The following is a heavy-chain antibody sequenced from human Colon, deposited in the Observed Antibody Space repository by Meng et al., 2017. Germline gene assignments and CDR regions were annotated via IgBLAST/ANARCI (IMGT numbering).Heavy chain of an antibody. D-gene: IGHD4-23*01. Sequence: QVQVVQSGAEVKEPWASVKVSCKPSGYPFSHYALHWVRQAPGQRLEWMGWINPGNGDTKSSHKFQGRLTITRDTSASTAYMELSSLRSEDTAVYYCAKDQDFGGTPDSWGQGTLVTVSS. CDR2: INPGNGDT. CDR1: GYPFSHYA. J-gene: IGHJ4*02. V-gene: IGHV1-3*01. CDR3: AKDQDFGGTPDS.